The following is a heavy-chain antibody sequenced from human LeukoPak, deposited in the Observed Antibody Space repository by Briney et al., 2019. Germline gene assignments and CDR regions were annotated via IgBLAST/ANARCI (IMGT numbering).Heavy chain of an antibody. CDR3: ARDRYYYDSSGYYSDY. CDR2: ISAYNGNT. CDR1: GYTFTSYG. Sequence: ASVNVSCKASGYTFTSYGISWVRQAPGQGLEWMGWISAYNGNTNYAQKLQGRVAMTTDTSTSTAYMELRSLRSDDTAVYYCARDRYYYDSSGYYSDYWGQGTLVTVFS. V-gene: IGHV1-18*01. J-gene: IGHJ4*02. D-gene: IGHD3-22*01.